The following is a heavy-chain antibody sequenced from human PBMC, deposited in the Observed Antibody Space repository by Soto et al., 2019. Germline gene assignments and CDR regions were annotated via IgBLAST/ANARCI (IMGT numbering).Heavy chain of an antibody. D-gene: IGHD5-18*01. CDR2: ISDDGASI. Sequence: GGSLRLSCEASGFSFSSFAMNWVRQAPGRGLEWVSYISDDGASIYYADSLKGRFTISRDNAKSSLSLQMNNLRAEDTAVYYCARENSVQAWLHHFDHWGLGTLVTVSS. CDR3: ARENSVQAWLHHFDH. J-gene: IGHJ4*02. CDR1: GFSFSSFA. V-gene: IGHV3-48*03.